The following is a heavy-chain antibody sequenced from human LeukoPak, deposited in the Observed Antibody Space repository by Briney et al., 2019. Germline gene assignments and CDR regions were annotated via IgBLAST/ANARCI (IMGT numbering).Heavy chain of an antibody. CDR1: GGTFSSYA. V-gene: IGHV1-69*05. J-gene: IGHJ4*02. CDR3: AREAPAYYYDSGGYPGNYYFDY. CDR2: IIPIFGTS. D-gene: IGHD3-22*01. Sequence: ASVKVSCKASGGTFSSYAIRWVRQAPGQGLEWMGGIIPIFGTSNYAQKFKGRVTITTAESTSTAYMELSSLRSEDTAVYYCAREAPAYYYDSGGYPGNYYFDYWGQGTLVTVSS.